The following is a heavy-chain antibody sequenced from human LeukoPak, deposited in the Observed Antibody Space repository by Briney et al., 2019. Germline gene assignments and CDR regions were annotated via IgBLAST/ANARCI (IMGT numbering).Heavy chain of an antibody. V-gene: IGHV3-23*01. CDR3: ARGYSSSATFVDY. Sequence: GGSLRLSXAASGFTFSSYAMSWVRQAPGKGLEWVSAISGSGDTTYYADSVKGRFTISRDNSKNTLYLQMNSLRAEDTAIYYCARGYSSSATFVDYWGQGTLVTVSS. J-gene: IGHJ4*02. CDR2: ISGSGDTT. D-gene: IGHD6-13*01. CDR1: GFTFSSYA.